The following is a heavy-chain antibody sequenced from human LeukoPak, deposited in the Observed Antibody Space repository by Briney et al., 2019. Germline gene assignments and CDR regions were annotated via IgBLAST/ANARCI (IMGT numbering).Heavy chain of an antibody. V-gene: IGHV1-2*04. D-gene: IGHD3-16*01. Sequence: ASVKVSCKASGGTFSSYAISWVRQAPGQGLEWMGWIDPNSGGTNYAQKFQGWVTMTRDTSISTAYMELSRLRSDDTAVYYCARTLGRAFDIWGQGTMVTVSS. CDR2: IDPNSGGT. CDR1: GGTFSSYA. CDR3: ARTLGRAFDI. J-gene: IGHJ3*02.